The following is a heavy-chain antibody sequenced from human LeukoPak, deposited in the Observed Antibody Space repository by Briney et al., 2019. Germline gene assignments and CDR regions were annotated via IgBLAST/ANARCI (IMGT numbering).Heavy chain of an antibody. CDR3: ASALVTPRYYYMDV. J-gene: IGHJ6*03. CDR1: GGTFSSYA. D-gene: IGHD4-23*01. V-gene: IGHV1-69*05. CDR2: IIPISGTT. Sequence: SVKVSCEASGGTFSSYAFSWERQAPGQGLEWMGRIIPISGTTIYAQNFQGRVSITTDESTSTAYLELSSLKSEDTAVYYCASALVTPRYYYMDVWDKGTTVTVSS.